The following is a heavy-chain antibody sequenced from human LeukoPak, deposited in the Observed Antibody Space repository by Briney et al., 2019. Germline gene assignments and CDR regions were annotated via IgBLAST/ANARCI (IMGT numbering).Heavy chain of an antibody. V-gene: IGHV4-30-2*01. CDR1: GGSISSGGYY. J-gene: IGHJ4*02. D-gene: IGHD5-12*01. CDR3: ARDGYSGYDSPAY. Sequence: SETLSLTCTLSGGSISSGGYYWSWIRQPPGKGLEWIGYIYHSGSTYYNPSLKSRVTISVDRSKNQFSLKLSSVTAADTAVYYCARDGYSGYDSPAYWGQGTLVTVSS. CDR2: IYHSGST.